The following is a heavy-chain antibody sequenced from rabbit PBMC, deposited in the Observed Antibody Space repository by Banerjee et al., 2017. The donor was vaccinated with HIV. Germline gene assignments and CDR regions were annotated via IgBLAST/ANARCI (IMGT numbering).Heavy chain of an antibody. CDR1: GFSFNNKYV. V-gene: IGHV1S47*01. CDR2: IYLGDGST. Sequence: QEQLEESGGDLVKPGASPTLTCTASGFSFNNKYVMCWVRQAPGKGPEWIACIYLGDGSTYYASWAKGRFTISDHNAQNTLYLQLNSLTAADTATYFCVSYDDYGDRNLWGPGTLVTVS. J-gene: IGHJ4*01. CDR3: VSYDDYGDRNL. D-gene: IGHD2-1*01.